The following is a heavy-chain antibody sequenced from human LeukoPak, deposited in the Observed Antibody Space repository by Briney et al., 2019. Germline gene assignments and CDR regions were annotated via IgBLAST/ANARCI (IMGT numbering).Heavy chain of an antibody. J-gene: IGHJ4*02. V-gene: IGHV3-23*01. CDR1: GFTFSSYA. Sequence: PGGSLRLSCAASGFTFSSYAMSWVRQAPGKGLEWVSGISGSAGSRDYADSVRGRFTISRDNSKNTLYVQMNSLRAEDTAVYYCAKGAEPSLIAAAPAYSWGQGTLVTVSS. CDR2: ISGSAGSR. D-gene: IGHD6-25*01. CDR3: AKGAEPSLIAAAPAYS.